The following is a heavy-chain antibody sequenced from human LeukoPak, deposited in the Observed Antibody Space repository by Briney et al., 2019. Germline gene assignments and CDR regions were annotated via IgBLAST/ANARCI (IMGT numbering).Heavy chain of an antibody. Sequence: SETLSLTCTVSGGSISSSSYYWGWIRQPPGKGLEWIGSIYYSGSTYYSPSLKSRVTISVDTSKNQFSLKLSSVTAADTAVYYCASPYDFWSGRPDVWGKGTTVTVSS. J-gene: IGHJ6*04. CDR1: GGSISSSSYY. D-gene: IGHD3-3*01. CDR3: ASPYDFWSGRPDV. CDR2: IYYSGST. V-gene: IGHV4-39*01.